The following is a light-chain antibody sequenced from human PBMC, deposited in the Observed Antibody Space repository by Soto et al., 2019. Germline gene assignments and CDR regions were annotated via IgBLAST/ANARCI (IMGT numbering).Light chain of an antibody. J-gene: IGKJ1*01. CDR3: LQDYDFPWT. Sequence: AIQMTQSPSSLSASVGDRVTITCRASQGIGDGLGWYQQKPGKAPKLLIYGASTLQSGVPSRFSGRGSGTDFTLTISSLQPEDFATYYCLQDYDFPWTFGQGTKVEIK. V-gene: IGKV1-6*01. CDR2: GAS. CDR1: QGIGDG.